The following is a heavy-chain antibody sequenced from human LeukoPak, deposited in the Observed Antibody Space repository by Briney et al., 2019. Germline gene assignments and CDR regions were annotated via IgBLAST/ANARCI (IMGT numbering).Heavy chain of an antibody. D-gene: IGHD1-26*01. Sequence: GGSLRLSCAASGFTFSSYGMHWVRQAPGKGLEWVAVISYDGSNKYYADSVKGRFAISRDNSKNTLYLQMNSLRAEDTAVYYCAREELPEGESYWGQGTLVTVSS. V-gene: IGHV3-30*03. CDR3: AREELPEGESY. J-gene: IGHJ4*02. CDR1: GFTFSSYG. CDR2: ISYDGSNK.